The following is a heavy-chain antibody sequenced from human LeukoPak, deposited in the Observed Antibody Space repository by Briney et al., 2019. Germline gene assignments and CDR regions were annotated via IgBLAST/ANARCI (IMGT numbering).Heavy chain of an antibody. CDR2: ISYDGSNK. J-gene: IGHJ4*02. D-gene: IGHD6-19*01. Sequence: GGSLRLSCAASGFTFSSYVMHWVRQAPGKGLEWVAVISYDGSNKYNTDSVKGRFTISRDNSKNTLYLQMSSLRAEDTAVYYCARVHSSGWYSLEYWGQGTLVTVSS. CDR1: GFTFSSYV. V-gene: IGHV3-30-3*01. CDR3: ARVHSSGWYSLEY.